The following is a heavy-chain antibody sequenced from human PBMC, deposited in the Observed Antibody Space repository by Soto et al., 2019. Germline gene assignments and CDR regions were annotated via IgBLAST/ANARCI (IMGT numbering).Heavy chain of an antibody. J-gene: IGHJ4*02. D-gene: IGHD2-15*01. CDR1: GYTFTSYD. V-gene: IGHV1-8*01. CDR3: ARGEEYCSGGSCRPPNDY. Sequence: QVQLVQSGAEVQKPGASVKVSCKASGYTFTSYDINWVRQATGQGLEWMGWMNPNSGNTGYAQKFQGRVTMTRNTSISTAYMELSSLRSEDTAVYYCARGEEYCSGGSCRPPNDYWGQGTLVTVSS. CDR2: MNPNSGNT.